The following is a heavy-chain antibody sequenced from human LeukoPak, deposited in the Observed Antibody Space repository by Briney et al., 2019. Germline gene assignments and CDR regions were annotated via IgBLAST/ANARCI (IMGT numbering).Heavy chain of an antibody. D-gene: IGHD3-10*01. CDR1: GFTFSNYA. CDR2: ISHDRSNN. Sequence: GGSLRLSCAASGFTFSNYAMHWARQAPGRGLEWVAFISHDRSNNCHADSVKGRFTISRDNSKNILYLQMNSLTDEDTAVYYCARDLSGSYMSDDWGQGTLITVSS. J-gene: IGHJ4*02. V-gene: IGHV3-30-3*01. CDR3: ARDLSGSYMSDD.